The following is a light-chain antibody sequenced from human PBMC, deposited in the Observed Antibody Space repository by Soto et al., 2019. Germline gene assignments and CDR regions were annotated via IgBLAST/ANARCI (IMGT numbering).Light chain of an antibody. Sequence: SVLTQPAAVSGSPGQSIAISCTGTSSDVGTYNSVSWYQQYPGKAPKLMIHDVSNRPSGVSDRFSGSKSGNTASLTISGLQSEDEADYYCSSYTSRSSYVFGSGTKVTVL. CDR2: DVS. CDR3: SSYTSRSSYV. V-gene: IGLV2-14*01. CDR1: SSDVGTYNS. J-gene: IGLJ1*01.